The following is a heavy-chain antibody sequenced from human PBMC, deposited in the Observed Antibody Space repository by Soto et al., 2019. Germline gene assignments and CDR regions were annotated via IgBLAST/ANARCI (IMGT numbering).Heavy chain of an antibody. CDR3: ARPFDSRYWYDH. CDR1: GYSFTSYW. Sequence: GESLKISCKGSGYSFTSYWIAWVRQMPGKGLERMGVIYPGDSDTRYSPSFEGQVTISADKSINTASLQWSSLKASDSAMYYCARPFDSRYWYDHWGQGTLVTVSS. D-gene: IGHD6-13*01. CDR2: IYPGDSDT. J-gene: IGHJ5*02. V-gene: IGHV5-51*01.